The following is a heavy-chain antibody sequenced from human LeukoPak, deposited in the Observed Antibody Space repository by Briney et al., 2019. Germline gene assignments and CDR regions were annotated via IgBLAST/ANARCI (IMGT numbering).Heavy chain of an antibody. V-gene: IGHV1-18*01. CDR2: ISAYNGNT. CDR1: GYTFTSYG. J-gene: IGHJ4*02. CDR3: ATLWNYDY. D-gene: IGHD1-7*01. Sequence: ASVKVSCKASGYTFTSYGISWVRQAPGQGLEWMGWISAYNGNTNYAQKFQGRVTMTEDTSTDTAYMELSSLRSEDTAVYYCATLWNYDYWGQGTLVTVSS.